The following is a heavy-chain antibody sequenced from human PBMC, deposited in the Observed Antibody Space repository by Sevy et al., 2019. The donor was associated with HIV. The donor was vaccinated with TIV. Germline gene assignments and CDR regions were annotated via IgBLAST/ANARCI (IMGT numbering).Heavy chain of an antibody. Sequence: ASVKVSCKASGYTFTGYYMHWVRQATGQGLEWMGWINPNSGDTKYAQRLQGRVTMTRDTSISTAYMELSSLRSDDTAVYYCARDPEVGATRTAAFDIWGQGTMVTVSS. CDR1: GYTFTGYY. D-gene: IGHD1-26*01. CDR2: INPNSGDT. V-gene: IGHV1-2*02. CDR3: ARDPEVGATRTAAFDI. J-gene: IGHJ3*02.